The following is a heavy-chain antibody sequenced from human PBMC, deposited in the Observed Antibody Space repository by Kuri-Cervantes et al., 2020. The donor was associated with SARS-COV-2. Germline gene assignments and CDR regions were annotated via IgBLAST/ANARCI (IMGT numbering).Heavy chain of an antibody. J-gene: IGHJ3*02. D-gene: IGHD4-17*01. CDR3: ARDLSPTRRIFDYGDSSGPRDAFDI. Sequence: GGSLRLSCVASGFTFSSHGMHWVRQAPGKGLEWVAVISHDGNNKHYADSVKGRFTISRDNAKNSLYLQMNSLRAEDTAVYYCARDLSPTRRIFDYGDSSGPRDAFDIWGQGTMVTVSS. CDR2: ISHDGNNK. CDR1: GFTFSSHG. V-gene: IGHV3-30*03.